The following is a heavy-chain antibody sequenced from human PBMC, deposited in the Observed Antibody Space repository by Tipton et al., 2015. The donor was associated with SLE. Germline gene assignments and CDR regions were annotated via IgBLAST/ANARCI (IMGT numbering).Heavy chain of an antibody. V-gene: IGHV3-30*04. CDR3: TRGAASPLRLLEWLS. CDR1: GFSFRSYA. D-gene: IGHD3-3*01. J-gene: IGHJ4*02. Sequence: SLRLSCAASGFSFRSYAMHWVRQAPGKGLEWVAVISDDGSHKNYADSVKGRFTISRDNSDNTLYLQMNSLRTEDTAMYYCTRGAASPLRLLEWLSWGQGTLVTVSS. CDR2: ISDDGSHK.